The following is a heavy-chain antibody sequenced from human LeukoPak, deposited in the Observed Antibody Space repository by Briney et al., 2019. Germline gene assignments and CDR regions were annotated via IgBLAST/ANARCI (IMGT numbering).Heavy chain of an antibody. J-gene: IGHJ4*02. D-gene: IGHD3-3*01. CDR3: ARDKRFGVPAID. CDR2: IYSAGTT. CDR1: GFTVSSNY. Sequence: PGGSLRLSCAASGFTVSSNYMSWVRQAAGKGLEWVSVIYSAGTTYSAHSVKGTFTISRDNSQNPLYLQMTRLRAEDTAVYYCARDKRFGVPAIDWGQGTLVTVSS. V-gene: IGHV3-66*01.